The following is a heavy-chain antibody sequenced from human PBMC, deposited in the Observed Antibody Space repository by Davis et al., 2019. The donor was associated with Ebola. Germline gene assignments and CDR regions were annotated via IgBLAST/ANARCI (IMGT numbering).Heavy chain of an antibody. CDR3: ARGVGFYYYYGMDV. J-gene: IGHJ6*02. CDR1: GGSISSYY. CDR2: IYYSGST. Sequence: PGGSLRLSCTVSGGSISSYYWRWIRQPPGKGLEWIGYIYYSGSTNYNPSLKSRVTISVDTSKNQFSLKLSSVTAADTAVYYCARGVGFYYYYGMDVWGQGTTVTVSS. V-gene: IGHV4-59*01. D-gene: IGHD3-16*01.